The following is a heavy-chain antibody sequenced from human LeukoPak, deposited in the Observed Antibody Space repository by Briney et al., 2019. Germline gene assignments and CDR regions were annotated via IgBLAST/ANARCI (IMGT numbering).Heavy chain of an antibody. D-gene: IGHD3-22*01. V-gene: IGHV3-23*01. CDR3: ANLVYYYDSSGYPGDY. CDR2: ISGSGGST. J-gene: IGHJ4*02. CDR1: GFTFSSYA. Sequence: GGSLRLSCAASGFTFSSYAMSWVRQAPGKGLEWVSAISGSGGSTYYADSVKGRFTISRDNSKNTLYLQMNSLGAEDTAVYYCANLVYYYDSSGYPGDYWGQGTLVTVSS.